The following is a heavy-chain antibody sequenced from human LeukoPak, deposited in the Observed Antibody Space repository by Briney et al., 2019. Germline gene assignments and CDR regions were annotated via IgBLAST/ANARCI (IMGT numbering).Heavy chain of an antibody. Sequence: SETLSLTCTASGGSIRSNSYYWGWIRQPPGKGLEWIGSIYYSGNTYYNPSLKSRVTVSVDTSKNQFSLKLNSVTAADTAVFYCARLWSGLRPPDYWGQGTLVTVSS. V-gene: IGHV4-39*01. CDR1: GGSIRSNSYY. CDR2: IYYSGNT. J-gene: IGHJ4*02. D-gene: IGHD3-3*01. CDR3: ARLWSGLRPPDY.